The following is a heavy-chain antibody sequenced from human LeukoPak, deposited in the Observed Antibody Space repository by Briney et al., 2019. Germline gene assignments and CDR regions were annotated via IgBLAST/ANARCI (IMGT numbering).Heavy chain of an antibody. CDR3: ARDVGPYGGSPGAD. Sequence: GGPLRLSYEASGFIYSDQWMHWVRQAPGQGLVWVLRIKCDGSGPSYADAVKGRFVISRDNSKNTLYLLMNSLRDDDTAMYFCARDVGPYGGSPGADWGQGTQVTVSS. V-gene: IGHV3-74*01. CDR1: GFIYSDQW. J-gene: IGHJ4*02. D-gene: IGHD1-26*01. CDR2: IKCDGSGP.